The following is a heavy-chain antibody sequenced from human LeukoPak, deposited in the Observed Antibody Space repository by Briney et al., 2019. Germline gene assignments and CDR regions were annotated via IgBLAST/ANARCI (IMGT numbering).Heavy chain of an antibody. CDR2: IYYSGST. CDR3: ARAFPYYYDSSGVFDY. CDR1: GGSISGSSYY. V-gene: IGHV4-39*07. J-gene: IGHJ4*02. Sequence: SETLSLTCTVSGGSISGSSYYWGWIRQPPGKGLEWIGSIYYSGSTYYNPSLKSRVTISVDTSKNQFSLKLSSVTAADTAVYYCARAFPYYYDSSGVFDYWGQGTLVTVSS. D-gene: IGHD3-22*01.